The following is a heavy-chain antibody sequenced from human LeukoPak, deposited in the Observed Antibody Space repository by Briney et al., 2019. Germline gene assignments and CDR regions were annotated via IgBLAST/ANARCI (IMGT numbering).Heavy chain of an antibody. J-gene: IGHJ4*02. V-gene: IGHV3-23*01. CDR1: GFTFSSYA. CDR2: ISVNGGTT. CDR3: ANPSGSYLSIDY. Sequence: GGSLRLSCAASGFTFSSYAMTWVRQAPGKGLEWVSSISVNGGTTYYADSVKGRFTISRDNSKNTLYLQMNSLRAEDTAVYYCANPSGSYLSIDYWGQGTLVTVSS. D-gene: IGHD1-26*01.